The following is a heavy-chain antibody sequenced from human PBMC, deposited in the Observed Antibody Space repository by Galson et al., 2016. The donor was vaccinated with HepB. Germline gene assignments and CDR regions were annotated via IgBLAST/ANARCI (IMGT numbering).Heavy chain of an antibody. CDR3: ARDLLHFVLVPAAGTFDI. Sequence: SLRLSCAASGFTFSSYWMSWVRQAPGKGLEWVANIKQDGSETFYVDSVKGRFTISRDNAKNSLYLQLNSLRAEDTAVYYCARDLLHFVLVPAAGTFDIWGQGTMVTVSS. CDR1: GFTFSSYW. J-gene: IGHJ3*02. V-gene: IGHV3-7*01. CDR2: IKQDGSET. D-gene: IGHD2-2*01.